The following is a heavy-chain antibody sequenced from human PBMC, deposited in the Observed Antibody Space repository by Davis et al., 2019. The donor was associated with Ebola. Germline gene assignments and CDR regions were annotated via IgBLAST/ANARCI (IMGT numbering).Heavy chain of an antibody. CDR1: GGSFSGYY. J-gene: IGHJ6*02. Sequence: MPSETLSLTCAVYGGSFSGYYWSWIRQPPGKGLEWIGAINHSGSTNYNPSLKSRVTISVDTSKNQFSLKLSSVTAADTAVYYCARDPLLRFLEWLLPPDYGMDVWGQGTTVTVSS. CDR2: INHSGST. V-gene: IGHV4-34*01. CDR3: ARDPLLRFLEWLLPPDYGMDV. D-gene: IGHD3-3*01.